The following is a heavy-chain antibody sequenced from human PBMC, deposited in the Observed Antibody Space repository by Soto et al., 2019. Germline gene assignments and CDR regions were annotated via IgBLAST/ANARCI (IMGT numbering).Heavy chain of an antibody. D-gene: IGHD5-12*01. CDR2: ISTYNGDT. Sequence: GASVKVSCKASGYTFTSYAMLWVRQATGQRLEWMGWISTYNGDTNYAQTFQGRVTMTTDTSTSTVHMEVRSLRSDDTAVYYCAREGVAPYYYYGMDVWGQGTPVTVSS. J-gene: IGHJ6*02. CDR3: AREGVAPYYYYGMDV. V-gene: IGHV1-18*01. CDR1: GYTFTSYA.